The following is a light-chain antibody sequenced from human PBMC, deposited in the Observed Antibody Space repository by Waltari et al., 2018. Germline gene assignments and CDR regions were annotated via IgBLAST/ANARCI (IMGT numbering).Light chain of an antibody. V-gene: IGKV3-20*01. CDR2: GAS. CDR3: QHYVRLPAT. CDR1: EIVSRA. Sequence: IVLTQSPGTLSLSPGARATLPCRASEIVSRALAWYQQKPGQAPRLLIYGASTRAPGIPDRFSGSGSGTDFSLTISGLEPEDFAVYYCQHYVRLPATFGQGTKVEIK. J-gene: IGKJ1*01.